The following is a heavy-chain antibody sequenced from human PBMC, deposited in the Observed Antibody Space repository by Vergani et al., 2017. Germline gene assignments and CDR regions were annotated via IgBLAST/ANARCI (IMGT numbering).Heavy chain of an antibody. J-gene: IGHJ6*02. V-gene: IGHV1-69*01. Sequence: QVQLVQSGSELKKPGASVKVSCKASGYTFTSYAMNWVRQAPGQGLEWMGGIIPIFGTANYAQKFHGRVTITADESTSTAYMELSSLRSEDTAVYYCARVPDFWSGYYTTEYYYYYGMDVWGQGTTVTVSS. CDR3: ARVPDFWSGYYTTEYYYYYGMDV. CDR2: IIPIFGTA. CDR1: GYTFTSYA. D-gene: IGHD3-3*01.